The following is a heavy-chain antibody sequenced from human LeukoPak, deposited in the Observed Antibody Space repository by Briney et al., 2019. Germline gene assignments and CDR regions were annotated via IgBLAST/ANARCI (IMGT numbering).Heavy chain of an antibody. CDR3: ANTPLYSSGWDDSGYYMDV. CDR2: INPNSGGT. V-gene: IGHV1-2*02. J-gene: IGHJ6*03. Sequence: GASVKVSCKASGYTFTGYYMHWVRQAPGQGLEWMGWINPNSGGTNYAQKFQGRVTMTRDTSISTAYMELSRLRSDDTAVYYCANTPLYSSGWDDSGYYMDVWGKGTTVTVSS. CDR1: GYTFTGYY. D-gene: IGHD6-19*01.